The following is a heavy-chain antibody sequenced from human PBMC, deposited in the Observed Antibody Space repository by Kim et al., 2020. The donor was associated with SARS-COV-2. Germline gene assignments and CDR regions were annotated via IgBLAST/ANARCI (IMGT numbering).Heavy chain of an antibody. Sequence: GGSLRLSCAASGFTFSSYGMHWVRQAPGKGLEWVAVIWYDGSNKYYADSVKGRFTISRDNSKNTLYLQMNSLRAEDTAVYYCAREGTAGSWYRSGWFDPWGQGTLVTVSS. CDR2: IWYDGSNK. J-gene: IGHJ5*02. CDR3: AREGTAGSWYRSGWFDP. D-gene: IGHD1-26*01. V-gene: IGHV3-33*01. CDR1: GFTFSSYG.